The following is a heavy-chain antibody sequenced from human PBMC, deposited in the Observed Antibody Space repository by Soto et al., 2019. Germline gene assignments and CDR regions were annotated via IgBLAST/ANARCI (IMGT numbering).Heavy chain of an antibody. CDR1: GYTFTNFG. Sequence: QVQLVQSGAEVKKPGASVKVSCKASGYTFTNFGVTWVRQAPGQGLEWMGWISPDNGNTKYAPKLHGTVTMTANSSTTTAYSELRSLTSDDTAVDYWAKQTGVIYLDSWGRGTLVTVSS. CDR3: AKQTGVIYLDS. V-gene: IGHV1-18*01. J-gene: IGHJ4*02. CDR2: ISPDNGNT. D-gene: IGHD2-8*01.